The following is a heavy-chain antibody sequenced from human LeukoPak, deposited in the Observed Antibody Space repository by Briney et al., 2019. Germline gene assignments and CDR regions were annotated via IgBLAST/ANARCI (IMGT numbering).Heavy chain of an antibody. J-gene: IGHJ4*02. CDR3: ARGTYGSSWQLEHFDY. CDR1: GGSISSYY. D-gene: IGHD6-13*01. Sequence: PSETLSLTCTVSGGSISSYYWSWIRQPPGKGLEWIGYIYYSGSTNYNPSLKSRVTISVDTSKNQFSLKLSSLTAADTAVHYCARGTYGSSWQLEHFDYWGQGTLVTVSS. CDR2: IYYSGST. V-gene: IGHV4-59*01.